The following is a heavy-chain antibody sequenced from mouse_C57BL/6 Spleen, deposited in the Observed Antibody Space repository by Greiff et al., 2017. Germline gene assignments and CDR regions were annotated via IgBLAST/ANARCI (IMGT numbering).Heavy chain of an antibody. CDR2: ISSGSSTI. D-gene: IGHD2-5*01. CDR1: GFTFSDYG. Sequence: EVKLVESGGGLVKPGGSLKLSCAASGFTFSDYGMHWVRQAPEKGLEWVAYISSGSSTIYYADTVKGRFTISRDNAKNTLFLQMTSLRSEDPAMYYCARKGDYSNPWFAYWGQGTLVTVSA. J-gene: IGHJ3*01. V-gene: IGHV5-17*01. CDR3: ARKGDYSNPWFAY.